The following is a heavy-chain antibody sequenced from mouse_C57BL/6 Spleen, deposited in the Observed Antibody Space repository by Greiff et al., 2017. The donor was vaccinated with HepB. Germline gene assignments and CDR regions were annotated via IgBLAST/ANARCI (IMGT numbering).Heavy chain of an antibody. CDR1: GYAFSSYW. J-gene: IGHJ2*01. D-gene: IGHD1-1*01. V-gene: IGHV1-80*01. CDR3: ARYYYGSSLSY. Sequence: QVQLKESGAELVKPGASVKISCKASGYAFSSYWMNWVKQRPGKGLEWIGQIYPGDGDTNYNGKFKGKATLTADKSSSTAYMQLSSLTSEDSAVYFCARYYYGSSLSYWGQGTTLTVSS. CDR2: IYPGDGDT.